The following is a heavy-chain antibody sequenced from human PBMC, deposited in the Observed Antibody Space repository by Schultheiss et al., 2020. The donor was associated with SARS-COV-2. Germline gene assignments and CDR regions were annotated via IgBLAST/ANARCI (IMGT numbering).Heavy chain of an antibody. D-gene: IGHD3-16*02. J-gene: IGHJ4*02. CDR1: GGSISSSSYY. CDR3: ARDAPVLVRELPLIF. CDR2: IYYSGTT. V-gene: IGHV4-39*07. Sequence: SQTLSLTCTVSGGSISSSSYYWGWIRQPPGKGLEWIGSIYYSGTTYYNPSLKSRVTLSIDTSKNQFSLRLTSVTAADTAVYYCARDAPVLVRELPLIFWGQGTLVTVSS.